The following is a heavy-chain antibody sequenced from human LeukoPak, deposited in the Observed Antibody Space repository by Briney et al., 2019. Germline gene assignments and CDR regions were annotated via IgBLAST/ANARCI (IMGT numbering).Heavy chain of an antibody. CDR2: ISYDGSNK. CDR1: GFTFSSYG. D-gene: IGHD6-19*01. CDR3: AKELRLEGAFDI. Sequence: GGSLRLSCAASGFTFSSYGMHWVRQAPGKGLEWVAVISYDGSNKYYADSVKGRFTISRDNSKNTLYLQMNSLRAEDTAVYYCAKELRLEGAFDIWGQGTMVTVSS. J-gene: IGHJ3*02. V-gene: IGHV3-30*18.